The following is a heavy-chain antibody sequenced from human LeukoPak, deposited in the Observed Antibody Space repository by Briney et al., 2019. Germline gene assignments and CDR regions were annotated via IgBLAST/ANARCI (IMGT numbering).Heavy chain of an antibody. J-gene: IGHJ4*02. V-gene: IGHV4-30-2*01. CDR3: AREDTGYFDY. D-gene: IGHD3-9*01. CDR1: GDSISRGRYF. CDR2: IYHSGST. Sequence: SETLTLTCAVSGDSISRGRYFCRWICQPPAEGLEWIGYIYHSGSTYYNPSLKSRVTISVDRSKNQFSLKLSSVTAADTVVYYCAREDTGYFDYWGQGTLVTVSS.